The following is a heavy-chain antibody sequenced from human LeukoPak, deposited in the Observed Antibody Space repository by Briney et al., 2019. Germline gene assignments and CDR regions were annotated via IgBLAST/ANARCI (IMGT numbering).Heavy chain of an antibody. CDR3: ARPRRYSSSWYGY. V-gene: IGHV4-34*01. Sequence: SETLSLTCAVYGVSFSGYYWSWIRQPPGKGLEWIGEINHSGSTNYNPSLKSRVTISVDTSKNQFSLKLSSVTAADTAVYYCARPRRYSSSWYGYWGQGTLVTVSS. D-gene: IGHD6-13*01. J-gene: IGHJ4*02. CDR2: INHSGST. CDR1: GVSFSGYY.